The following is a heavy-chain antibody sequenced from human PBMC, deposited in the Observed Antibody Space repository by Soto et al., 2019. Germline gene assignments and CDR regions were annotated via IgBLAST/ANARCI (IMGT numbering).Heavy chain of an antibody. CDR1: GFTFSSYG. D-gene: IGHD3-10*01. CDR2: IWYDGSNK. Sequence: QVQLVESGGGVVQPGRSLRLSCAASGFTFSSYGMHWVRQAPGKGLEWVAVIWYDGSNKYYADSVKGRFTISRDNSKNTLYLQMNSLRADDTAVYYCARDRGPSGVFDYWGQGTLVTVSS. CDR3: ARDRGPSGVFDY. J-gene: IGHJ4*02. V-gene: IGHV3-33*01.